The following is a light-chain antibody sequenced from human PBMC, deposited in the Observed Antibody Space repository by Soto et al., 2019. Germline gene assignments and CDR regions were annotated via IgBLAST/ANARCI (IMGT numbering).Light chain of an antibody. J-gene: IGKJ1*01. Sequence: ENVLTQSPDTLSLSPGEVATLSFSASQTVSSNYLAWYQHRPGQAPKLIIHGASYTAPGIPDRFSGSGSGADFTLTISRLEPEDFAVYFCQHYGNSLWTFGQGTKVDIK. CDR1: QTVSSNY. CDR2: GAS. V-gene: IGKV3-20*01. CDR3: QHYGNSLWT.